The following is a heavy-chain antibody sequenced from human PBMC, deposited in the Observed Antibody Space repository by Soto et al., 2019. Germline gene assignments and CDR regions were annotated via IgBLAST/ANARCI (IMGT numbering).Heavy chain of an antibody. Sequence: KTSETLSLTCAVSGYSISSSNWWGWIRQPPGKGLEWIGYIYYSGSTYYNPSLKSRVTMSVDTSKNQFSLKLSSVTAVDTAMYYCGRNFRDVDYWGQGTLVTVSS. CDR2: IYYSGST. CDR3: GRNFRDVDY. V-gene: IGHV4-28*01. J-gene: IGHJ4*02. CDR1: GYSISSSNW.